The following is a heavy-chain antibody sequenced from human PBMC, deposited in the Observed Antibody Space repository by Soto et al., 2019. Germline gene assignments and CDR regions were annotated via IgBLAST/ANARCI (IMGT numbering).Heavy chain of an antibody. J-gene: IGHJ4*02. V-gene: IGHV1-3*01. D-gene: IGHD2-15*01. Sequence: QVQLVQSGAEVKKPGASVKVSCKASGYTFTSYAMHWVRQAPGQRLEWMGWINAGNGNTKYSQKFQGRVTITRDTSPRTAYMELSSLRSEDTAVYYCARALYCSGGSCYSLFDYWGQGTLVTVSS. CDR1: GYTFTSYA. CDR2: INAGNGNT. CDR3: ARALYCSGGSCYSLFDY.